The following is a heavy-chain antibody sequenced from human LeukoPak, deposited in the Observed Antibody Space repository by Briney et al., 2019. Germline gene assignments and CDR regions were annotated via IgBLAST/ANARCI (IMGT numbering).Heavy chain of an antibody. J-gene: IGHJ5*02. CDR2: IDYSGSS. D-gene: IGHD6-13*01. V-gene: IGHV4-59*08. CDR3: ASHKPFSGTWYGFDP. CDR1: GGSVRSDY. Sequence: NPSETLSLTCTVSGGSVRSDYWSWIRQPPGKGLEWIGYIDYSGSSDYSPSLKSRVTISVDTSKNQFSLRLSSVTAADTAVYYCASHKPFSGTWYGFDPWGQGTLVTVSS.